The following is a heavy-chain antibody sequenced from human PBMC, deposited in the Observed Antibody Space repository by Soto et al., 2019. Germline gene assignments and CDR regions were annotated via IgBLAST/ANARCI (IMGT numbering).Heavy chain of an antibody. CDR1: GFTFSNYA. V-gene: IGHV3-23*01. CDR2: ISGSGGTT. J-gene: IGHJ4*02. D-gene: IGHD6-13*01. Sequence: EVQLLESGGGLVQPGGSLRLSCAASGFTFSNYAMTWVRQAPGKGLEWVSAISGSGGTTYYADSVKGRFTISRDNSKNTLDLQMNSLRVEDKALYYCAKDGGGLAAAAVRPLGASDCWGQGTLVTVSS. CDR3: AKDGGGLAAAAVRPLGASDC.